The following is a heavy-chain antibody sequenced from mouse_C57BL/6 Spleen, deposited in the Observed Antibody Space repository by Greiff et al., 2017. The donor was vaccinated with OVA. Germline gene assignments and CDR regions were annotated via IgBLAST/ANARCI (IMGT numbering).Heavy chain of an antibody. CDR1: GYSITSGYY. Sequence: ESGPGLVKPSQSLSLTCSVTGYSITSGYYWNWIRQFPGNKLEWMGYISYDGSNNYNPSLKNRISITRDTSKNQFFLKLNSVTTEDTATYYCARGYDDYAMDYWGHGTSVTVSS. CDR3: ARGYDDYAMDY. V-gene: IGHV3-6*01. D-gene: IGHD2-3*01. CDR2: ISYDGSN. J-gene: IGHJ4*01.